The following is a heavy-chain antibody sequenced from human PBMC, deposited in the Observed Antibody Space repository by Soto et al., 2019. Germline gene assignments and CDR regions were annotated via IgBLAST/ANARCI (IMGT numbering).Heavy chain of an antibody. Sequence: QVQLAQSGAEVKKPGASVTVSCKASGYTFSTYGISWVRQAPGQGLEWVGWISVHNGYTKYATELQGRVTVTTDPSTSTAYMERRSLRSDDSAVYYCARLEHNFGPHDYWGQGTLVTVTS. V-gene: IGHV1-18*01. CDR1: GYTFSTYG. CDR3: ARLEHNFGPHDY. J-gene: IGHJ4*02. D-gene: IGHD1-1*01. CDR2: ISVHNGYT.